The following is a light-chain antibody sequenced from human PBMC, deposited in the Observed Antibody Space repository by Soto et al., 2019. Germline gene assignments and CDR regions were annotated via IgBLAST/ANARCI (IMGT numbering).Light chain of an antibody. CDR3: QQYGNSPFT. CDR1: QSVDRNS. CDR2: DAA. V-gene: IGKV3-20*01. Sequence: EIVLTQSPGTLSLSPGERVTLSCRASQSVDRNSLAWYQQKPGRAPRLLIYDAASRATGIPDRFSGSWSGTDFTLTITRLEPEDFAMYYCQQYGNSPFTFGPGTKVDIK. J-gene: IGKJ3*01.